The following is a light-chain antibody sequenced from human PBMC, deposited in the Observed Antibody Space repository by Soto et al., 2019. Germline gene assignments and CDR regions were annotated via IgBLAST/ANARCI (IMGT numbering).Light chain of an antibody. CDR1: SSDVGANNY. CDR3: SSYAGTNRV. Sequence: QSALTQPPSASGSPGQSVTISCTGTSSDVGANNYVSWYQQHPGKAPKIMIYEVTKRPSGVPERFSGSKSGNTASLTVSGLQAEDEADYYCSSYAGTNRVFGTGTKLTVL. J-gene: IGLJ1*01. CDR2: EVT. V-gene: IGLV2-8*01.